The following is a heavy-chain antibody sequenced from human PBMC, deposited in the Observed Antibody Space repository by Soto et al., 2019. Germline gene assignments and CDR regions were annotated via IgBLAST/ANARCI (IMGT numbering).Heavy chain of an antibody. CDR2: IYYSGST. D-gene: IGHD6-13*01. V-gene: IGHV4-39*01. CDR1: GGSVRSSTYY. J-gene: IGHJ4*02. Sequence: QLRLQESGPGLVKSSETLSLTCTDSGGSVRSSTYYWGWIRQSPGKGLEWIGSIYYSGSTHNNPSLKSRVTMSVDTYKNQFSLKLMSVTAADTAIYYCTRHEGGAAADRPLDYWGQGTLVTVSS. CDR3: TRHEGGAAADRPLDY.